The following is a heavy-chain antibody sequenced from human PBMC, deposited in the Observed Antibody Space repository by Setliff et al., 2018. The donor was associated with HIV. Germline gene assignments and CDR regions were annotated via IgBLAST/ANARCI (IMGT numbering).Heavy chain of an antibody. CDR2: IYYSGST. CDR1: GGSISSYY. CDR3: ARGSRGYSYAYYYFYYMDV. V-gene: IGHV4-59*08. J-gene: IGHJ6*03. Sequence: PSETLSLTCTVSGGSISSYYWSWIRQPPGKGLEWIGYIYYSGSTNYNPSLKSRVTISVDTSKNYFSLKLASVTAADTAVYYCARGSRGYSYAYYYFYYMDVWGKGTTVTVSS. D-gene: IGHD5-18*01.